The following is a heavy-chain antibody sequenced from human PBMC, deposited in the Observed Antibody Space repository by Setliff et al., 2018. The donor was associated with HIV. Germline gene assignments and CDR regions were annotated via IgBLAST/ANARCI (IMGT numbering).Heavy chain of an antibody. Sequence: SETLSLTCAVYGGSFSGYYWSWIRQSPGKGLEWIGEINHRGSTNYNSSLKRRVTIAVDTSKNQFSLKLSSVSAADTAVYYCARGRGWYGYWGQGTLVTVSS. CDR3: ARGRGWYGY. CDR2: INHRGST. J-gene: IGHJ4*02. V-gene: IGHV4-34*01. D-gene: IGHD6-19*01. CDR1: GGSFSGYY.